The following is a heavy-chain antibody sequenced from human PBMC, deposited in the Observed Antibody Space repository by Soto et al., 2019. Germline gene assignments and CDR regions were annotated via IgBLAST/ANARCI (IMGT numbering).Heavy chain of an antibody. CDR2: VSYSGYT. Sequence: SETLSLTCTVSSDSISNSYCSWFRQPPGKGREWIGYVSYSGYTSYNPSLRSRVTMSVDTARIQFSLKLTSMTVADTARYYRARQGFGATQCLVNLWGQGSTVTFS. J-gene: IGHJ6*02. CDR3: ARQGFGATQCLVNL. V-gene: IGHV4-59*08. D-gene: IGHD3-10*01. CDR1: SDSISNSY.